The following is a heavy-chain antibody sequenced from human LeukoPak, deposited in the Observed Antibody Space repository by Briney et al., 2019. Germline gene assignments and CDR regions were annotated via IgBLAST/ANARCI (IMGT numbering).Heavy chain of an antibody. CDR3: AKDTRIPIVGEFDF. V-gene: IGHV3-23*01. CDR2: ISGSAGST. D-gene: IGHD2/OR15-2a*01. CDR1: GFTFSSYA. Sequence: GGSLRLSCAVSGFTFSSYAMSWVRQAPGKGLEWVSGISGSAGSTYYADSVKGRFTISRDNSKNTLYLQMNSLRAEDTAVYYCAKDTRIPIVGEFDFWGQGTLVTVSS. J-gene: IGHJ4*02.